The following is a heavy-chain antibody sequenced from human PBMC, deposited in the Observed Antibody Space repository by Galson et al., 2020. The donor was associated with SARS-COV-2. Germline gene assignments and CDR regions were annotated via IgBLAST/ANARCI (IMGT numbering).Heavy chain of an antibody. Sequence: SETLSLTCAVSGDSLRSDSYSWSWIRQPPGKTLEWIGYIYYSGSIFYNPTLKSRVTMSMDKSRNQFSLNLSSVTAADTAVYYCARGYGLYNWFVPWGQGALVTVSS. CDR2: IYYSGSI. CDR1: GDSLRSDSYS. V-gene: IGHV4-30-4*07. J-gene: IGHJ5*02. CDR3: ARGYGLYNWFVP. D-gene: IGHD4-17*01.